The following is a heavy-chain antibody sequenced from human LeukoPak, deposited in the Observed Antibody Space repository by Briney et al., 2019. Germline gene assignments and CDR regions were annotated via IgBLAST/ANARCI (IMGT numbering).Heavy chain of an antibody. J-gene: IGHJ6*03. D-gene: IGHD3-3*01. Sequence: PSETLSLTCTVSGGSISSYYWSWIRQPPGKGLEWIGYIYYSGSTNYNPSLKSRVTISVDTSKNQFSLKLSSVTAADTAVYYCARVWRFMGGSAYYYYMDVWGKGTTVTVSS. V-gene: IGHV4-59*01. CDR1: GGSISSYY. CDR2: IYYSGST. CDR3: ARVWRFMGGSAYYYYMDV.